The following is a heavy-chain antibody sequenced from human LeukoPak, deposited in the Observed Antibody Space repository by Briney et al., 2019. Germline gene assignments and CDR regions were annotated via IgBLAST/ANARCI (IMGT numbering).Heavy chain of an antibody. CDR3: ARAGMYYYGSGSFDY. CDR2: IYHSGST. J-gene: IGHJ4*02. D-gene: IGHD3-10*01. V-gene: IGHV4-38-2*02. CDR1: GYSITGDYY. Sequence: SETLSLTCTVSGYSITGDYYWGWIRQPPGKGLVWIGSIYHSGSTFYNPSLKSRVTISVDTSKNQFSLKLSSVTAADTAVYYCARAGMYYYGSGSFDYWGQGTLVTVSS.